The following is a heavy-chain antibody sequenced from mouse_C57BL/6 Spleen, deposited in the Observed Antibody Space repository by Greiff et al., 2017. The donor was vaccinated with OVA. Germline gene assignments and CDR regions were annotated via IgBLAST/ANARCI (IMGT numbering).Heavy chain of an antibody. CDR2: ISSGSSTI. J-gene: IGHJ3*01. CDR1: GFTFSDYG. D-gene: IGHD2-2*01. CDR3: ARGGYGYDPWFAY. V-gene: IGHV5-17*01. Sequence: EVQLVESGGGLVKPGGSLKLSCAASGFTFSDYGMHWVRQAPEKGLEWVAYISSGSSTIYYADTVKGRFTISRDNAKNTLSLQMTSLRSEDTAMYYCARGGYGYDPWFAYWGQGTLVTVSA.